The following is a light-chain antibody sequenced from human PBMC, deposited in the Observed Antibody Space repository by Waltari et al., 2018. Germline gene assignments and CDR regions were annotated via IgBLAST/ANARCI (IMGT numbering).Light chain of an antibody. CDR3: QSYDSSLSAV. J-gene: IGLJ3*02. CDR1: SSNIGAGYD. CDR2: GNS. Sequence: QSVLTQPPSVSGAPGQRVTISCTGSSSNIGAGYDVPWYQQLPGTAPKPLTYGNSNRPSGVPDRFSGSKSGTSASLAITGLQAEDEADYYCQSYDSSLSAVFGGGTKLTVL. V-gene: IGLV1-40*01.